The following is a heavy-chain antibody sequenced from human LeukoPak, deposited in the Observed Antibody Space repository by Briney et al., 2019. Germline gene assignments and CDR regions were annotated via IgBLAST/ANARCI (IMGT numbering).Heavy chain of an antibody. CDR3: ATSFRAVNWFDP. V-gene: IGHV1-46*01. Sequence: ASVKGSCTASGYTFTRDYMNWVRQAPGQGLEWMGIINPSGGSTNYAQKFQGRVTMTRDTSTSTIYMEVSSLRSEDTAVYYCATSFRAVNWFDPWGQGTLVTVSS. D-gene: IGHD3-10*01. J-gene: IGHJ5*02. CDR1: GYTFTRDY. CDR2: INPSGGST.